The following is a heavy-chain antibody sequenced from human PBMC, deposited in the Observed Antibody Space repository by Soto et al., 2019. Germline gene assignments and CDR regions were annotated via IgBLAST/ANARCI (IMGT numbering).Heavy chain of an antibody. D-gene: IGHD3-9*01. CDR1: GYTFTSYY. CDR3: ARDPLRYFDWFPTSIRGNYFDY. J-gene: IGHJ4*02. CDR2: INPSGGST. V-gene: IGHV1-46*01. Sequence: ASVKVSCKASGYTFTSYYMHWVRQAPGQGLEWMGIINPSGGSTSYAQKFQGRVTMTRDTSTSTVYMELSSLRSEDTAVYYCARDPLRYFDWFPTSIRGNYFDYWGQGTLVTVSS.